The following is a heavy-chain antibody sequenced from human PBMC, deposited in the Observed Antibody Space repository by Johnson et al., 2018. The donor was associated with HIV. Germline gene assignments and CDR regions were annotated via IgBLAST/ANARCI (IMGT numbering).Heavy chain of an antibody. CDR1: GSSFNNYA. D-gene: IGHD2-15*01. Sequence: VQLVESGGGLVQPGGSLRLSCAASGSSFNNYAMSWVRQAPGKGLDWVGFIGSKPYVGPPDTAASVKGRFIISRDDSKNTLYLHMKSLKTEDTAVYFCTTLPPTWRAFHIWGQGTMVTVSS. CDR2: IGSKPYVGPP. CDR3: TTLPPTWRAFHI. J-gene: IGHJ3*02. V-gene: IGHV3-49*04.